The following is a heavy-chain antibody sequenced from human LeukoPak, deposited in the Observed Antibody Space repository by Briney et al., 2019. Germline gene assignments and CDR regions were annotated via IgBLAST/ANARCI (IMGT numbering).Heavy chain of an antibody. CDR2: IYYSGST. V-gene: IGHV4-39*07. D-gene: IGHD4-23*01. CDR3: ARDRWYFGH. J-gene: IGHJ4*02. CDR1: GGSISSSSYY. Sequence: SETLSLTCTVSGGSISSSSYYWGWIRQPPGKGLEWIGSIYYSGSTNYNPSLKSRVTISVDTSKNQFSLKLSSVTAADTAVYYCARDRWYFGHWGQGTLVTVSS.